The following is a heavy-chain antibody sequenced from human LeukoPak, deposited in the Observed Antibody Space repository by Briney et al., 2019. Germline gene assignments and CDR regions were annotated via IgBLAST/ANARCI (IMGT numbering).Heavy chain of an antibody. J-gene: IGHJ4*02. CDR1: GYTFTSYY. V-gene: IGHV1-46*01. Sequence: GASVKVSRKASGYTFTSYYMHWVRQAPGQGLEWMGIINPSGGSTSYAQKFQGRVTMTRDMSTSTVYMELSSLRSEDTAVYYCASASYIGSGWYAAFDYWGQGTLVTVSS. CDR3: ASASYIGSGWYAAFDY. CDR2: INPSGGST. D-gene: IGHD6-19*01.